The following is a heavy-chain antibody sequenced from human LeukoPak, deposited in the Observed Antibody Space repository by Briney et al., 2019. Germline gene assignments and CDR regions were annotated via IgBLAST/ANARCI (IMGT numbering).Heavy chain of an antibody. D-gene: IGHD2-2*02. J-gene: IGHJ6*02. CDR1: GFTFSSYG. CDR3: AKAVSCSSTSCYRSYGMDV. V-gene: IGHV3-23*01. Sequence: GGSLRLSCAASGFTFSSYGMSWVRQDRGEGMEWVSGISGSGGSTYYADSVKGRFTISRDNSKNTLYLQMNSLRAEDTAVYYCAKAVSCSSTSCYRSYGMDVWGQGTTVTVSS. CDR2: ISGSGGST.